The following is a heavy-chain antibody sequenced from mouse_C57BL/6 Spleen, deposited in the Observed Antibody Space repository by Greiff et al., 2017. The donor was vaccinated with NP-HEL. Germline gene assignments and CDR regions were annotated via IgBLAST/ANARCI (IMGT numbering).Heavy chain of an antibody. CDR1: GYKFTDYY. CDR2: INPNNGGT. Sequence: VQLQQSGPELVKPGASVKISCKASGYKFTDYYMNWVKQSHGKSLEWIGDINPNNGGTSYNQKFKGKATLTVDKSSSTAYMELRSLTSEDSAVYYCIYYDYEKDAMDYWGQGTSVTVSS. J-gene: IGHJ4*01. D-gene: IGHD2-4*01. CDR3: IYYDYEKDAMDY. V-gene: IGHV1-26*01.